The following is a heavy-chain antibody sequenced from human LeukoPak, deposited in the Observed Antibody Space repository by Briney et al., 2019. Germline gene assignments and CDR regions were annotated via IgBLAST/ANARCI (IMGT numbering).Heavy chain of an antibody. D-gene: IGHD6-19*01. CDR1: GYIFTSYD. CDR2: MSPNSGNT. Sequence: AASVKVSCKASGYIFTSYDISWVRQATGQGLEWIGWMSPNSGNTGYVKKFQGRVTMTRDTSIGTAYMELSSLTSEDTAIYYCARDRVGVGGNGWENWGQGTLVTVSS. V-gene: IGHV1-8*01. CDR3: ARDRVGVGGNGWEN. J-gene: IGHJ4*02.